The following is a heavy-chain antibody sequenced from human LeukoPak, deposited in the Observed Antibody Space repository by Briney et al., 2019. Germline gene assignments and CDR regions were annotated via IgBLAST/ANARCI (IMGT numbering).Heavy chain of an antibody. D-gene: IGHD1-26*01. CDR1: GASISNFY. V-gene: IGHV4-59*01. CDR2: TQYGGRT. CDR3: ARRVVGTGWGQENWLDP. J-gene: IGHJ5*02. Sequence: PSETLSLTCTISGASISNFYWYWIRQSPGKGLESIGHTQYGGRTNYNPSLESRLTISLDTSKNQVSLTLTSVTAADTAVYFCARRVVGTGWGQENWLDPWGQGTLVTVSS.